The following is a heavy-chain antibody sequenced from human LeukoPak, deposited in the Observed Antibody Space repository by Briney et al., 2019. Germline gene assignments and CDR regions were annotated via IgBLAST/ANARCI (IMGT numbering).Heavy chain of an antibody. V-gene: IGHV4-30-2*01. CDR2: IYHSGST. J-gene: IGHJ4*02. CDR3: ASIAVAGDDY. Sequence: SETLSLTCAVSGGSLSSGGYSWSWIRQPPGKGLEWIGYIYHSGSTYYNPSLKSRVTISVDRSKNQFSLKLSPVTAADTAVYYCASIAVAGDDYWGQGTLVTVSS. CDR1: GGSLSSGGYS. D-gene: IGHD6-19*01.